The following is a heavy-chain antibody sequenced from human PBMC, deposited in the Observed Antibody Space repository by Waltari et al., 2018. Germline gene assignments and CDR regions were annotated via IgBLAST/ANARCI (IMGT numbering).Heavy chain of an antibody. Sequence: QVQLVESGGGVVQPGTSLRLSCAAAGFTFSSYTLHWVRQAPGQGLDWLAVISYDGSSKNYADSVKGRCSVSRGNSKNTLELQMDSLRPEDTALYYCARTYESGSYYYYMDVWGRGTTVAISS. V-gene: IGHV3-30*04. CDR3: ARTYESGSYYYYMDV. J-gene: IGHJ6*03. CDR2: ISYDGSSK. D-gene: IGHD3-3*01. CDR1: GFTFSSYT.